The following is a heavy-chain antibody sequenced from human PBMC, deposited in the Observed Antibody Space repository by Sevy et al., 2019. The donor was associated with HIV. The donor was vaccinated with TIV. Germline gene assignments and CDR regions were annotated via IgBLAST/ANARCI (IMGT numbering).Heavy chain of an antibody. D-gene: IGHD3-10*01. V-gene: IGHV3-53*01. Sequence: GGSLRLSCAASGFTVSSNYMSWVRQAPGKGLEWVSVIYSGGSTYYADSVKGRFTISRDNAKNTLNLQMNSLRAEDTAVYYCARGVSGPNYYGSGSYLHYFDYWGQGTLVTVSS. CDR1: GFTVSSNY. CDR2: IYSGGST. CDR3: ARGVSGPNYYGSGSYLHYFDY. J-gene: IGHJ4*02.